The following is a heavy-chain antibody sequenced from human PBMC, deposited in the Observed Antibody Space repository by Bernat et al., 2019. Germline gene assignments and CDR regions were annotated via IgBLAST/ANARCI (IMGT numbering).Heavy chain of an antibody. V-gene: IGHV3-30*18. CDR2: ISYDGSNK. Sequence: QVQLVESGGGMVQPGRSLRLSCAASGFTFSSYGMHWVRQAPGKGLEWVAVISYDGSNKYYADSVKGRFTISRDNSKNTLYLQMNSLRAEDTAVYYCAKDPAKLLWFGELGAFDIWGQGTMVTASS. CDR3: AKDPAKLLWFGELGAFDI. CDR1: GFTFSSYG. D-gene: IGHD3-10*01. J-gene: IGHJ3*02.